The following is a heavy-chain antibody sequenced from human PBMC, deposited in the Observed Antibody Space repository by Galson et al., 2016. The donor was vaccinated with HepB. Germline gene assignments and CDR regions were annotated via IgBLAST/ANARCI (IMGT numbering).Heavy chain of an antibody. CDR1: GGSISSSNW. Sequence: SETLSLTCAVSGGSISSSNWWSWVRQSPGKGLEWIGEIYHGGSTNYNPSLKSRVTISIDKSKNQFSLKMTSVTAADTAVYYCARAWDKLFIDHWGQGALVTVSS. V-gene: IGHV4-4*02. CDR3: ARAWDKLFIDH. CDR2: IYHGGST. D-gene: IGHD3-9*01. J-gene: IGHJ4*02.